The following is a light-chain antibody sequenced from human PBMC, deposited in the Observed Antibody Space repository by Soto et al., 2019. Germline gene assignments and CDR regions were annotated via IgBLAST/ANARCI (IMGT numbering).Light chain of an antibody. CDR2: DYS. CDR1: NIGSNS. CDR3: QVWSSSSDHLVV. J-gene: IGLJ2*01. V-gene: IGLV3-21*02. Sequence: SYELTQPPSVSVAPGQTARITCGGNNIGSNSVHWYQQKPGQAPVLVVYDYSDRPSGIPERFSGSNSGNTATLTISRVEAGDEADYYCQVWSSSSDHLVVFGGGTKVTVL.